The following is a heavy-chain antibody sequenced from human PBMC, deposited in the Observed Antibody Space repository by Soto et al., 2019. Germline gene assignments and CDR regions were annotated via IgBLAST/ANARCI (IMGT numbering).Heavy chain of an antibody. D-gene: IGHD3-3*01. CDR3: ARGSTYDDFWSGYRYYYYGMDV. CDR1: GYTFTRYD. CDR2: MNPNSGNT. Sequence: QVQLVQSGAEVKKPGASVKVSCKASGYTFTRYDINWVRQATGQGLEWMGLMNPNSGNTGYAQKFQGRVTMTSNTSISTAYMELSSLRSEDTDVYYCARGSTYDDFWSGYRYYYYGMDVWGQGTTVTVSS. V-gene: IGHV1-8*01. J-gene: IGHJ6*02.